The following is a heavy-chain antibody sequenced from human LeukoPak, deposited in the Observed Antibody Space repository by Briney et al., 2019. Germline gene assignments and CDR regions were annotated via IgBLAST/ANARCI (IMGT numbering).Heavy chain of an antibody. J-gene: IGHJ5*02. CDR2: IYWDDDK. V-gene: IGHV2-5*02. CDR3: AHRPEGGDYASWFDP. CDR1: GFSLRTSGVG. Sequence: SGPTLVNPTQTLTLTCTFSGFSLRTSGVGVGWIRQPPGKALEWLSLIYWDDDKRYSPSLKSRLTITKDTSKNQVVLTMTNMDPVDTATYYCAHRPEGGDYASWFDPWGQGTLVTVSS. D-gene: IGHD4-17*01.